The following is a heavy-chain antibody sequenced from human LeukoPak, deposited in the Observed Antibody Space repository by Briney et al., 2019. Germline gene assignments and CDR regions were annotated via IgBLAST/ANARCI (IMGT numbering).Heavy chain of an antibody. CDR3: ARDRDYGGNSGGFDP. V-gene: IGHV1-2*02. J-gene: IGHJ5*02. Sequence: ASVKVSCKASGYTFTGYYMHWVRQAPGQGLEWMGWINPNSGGTNYAQKFQGRVTMTRDTSISTAYMELSRLRSDDTAVYYCARDRDYGGNSGGFDPWGQGTLVTVSS. CDR1: GYTFTGYY. D-gene: IGHD4-23*01. CDR2: INPNSGGT.